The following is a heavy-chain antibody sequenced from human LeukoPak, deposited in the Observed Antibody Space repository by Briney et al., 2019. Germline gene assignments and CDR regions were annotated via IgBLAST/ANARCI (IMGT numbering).Heavy chain of an antibody. V-gene: IGHV5-10-1*01. Sequence: GESLKISSKGSGYSFTSYWISWVRQMPGKGLEWMGRIDPSDSYTNYSPSFQGHVTISADKSISTAYLQWSSLKASDTAMYYCARHGLLWFGERGDWFDPWGQGTLVTVSS. CDR3: ARHGLLWFGERGDWFDP. J-gene: IGHJ5*02. D-gene: IGHD3-10*01. CDR1: GYSFTSYW. CDR2: IDPSDSYT.